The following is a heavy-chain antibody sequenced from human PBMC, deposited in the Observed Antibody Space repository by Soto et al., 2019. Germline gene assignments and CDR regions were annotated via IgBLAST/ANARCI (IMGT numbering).Heavy chain of an antibody. J-gene: IGHJ4*02. Sequence: QVQLVQSGAEVKKPGSSVKVSCKASGGSFSNFAFNWVRQAPGQGLEWMGGVIPVFGTANYSQKFQGRVTLTADESTSTTYMELSSLRSEDTAVFYCATLITKLESTAVDYWGQGTLVTVSS. CDR3: ATLITKLESTAVDY. V-gene: IGHV1-69*01. D-gene: IGHD1-20*01. CDR1: GGSFSNFA. CDR2: VIPVFGTA.